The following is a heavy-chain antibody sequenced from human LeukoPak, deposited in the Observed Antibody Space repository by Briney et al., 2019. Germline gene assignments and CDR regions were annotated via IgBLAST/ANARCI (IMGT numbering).Heavy chain of an antibody. D-gene: IGHD5-18*01. V-gene: IGHV1-69*13. J-gene: IGHJ4*02. CDR3: ASRLRGANYGRYDY. CDR2: IIPIFGTT. Sequence: GASVKVSCKASGGTFSSYAISWVRQAPGQGLEWMGRIIPIFGTTNNAQKFQGGVTITADESTSTAYMELRSLKSEDTAAYYCASRLRGANYGRYDYWGQGTLVTVSS. CDR1: GGTFSSYA.